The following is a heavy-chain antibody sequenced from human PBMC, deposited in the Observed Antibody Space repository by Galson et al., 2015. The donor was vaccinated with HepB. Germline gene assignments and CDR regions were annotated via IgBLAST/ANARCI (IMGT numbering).Heavy chain of an antibody. CDR3: AKEGIAYCGGDCYQDSYFDY. D-gene: IGHD2-21*02. CDR2: ISYDGSNK. J-gene: IGHJ4*02. CDR1: GFTFSSYG. Sequence: SLRLSCAASGFTFSSYGMHWVRQAPGKGLEWVAVISYDGSNKYNADSVKGRFTISRDNSKNTLYLQMNSLRAEDTAVYYCAKEGIAYCGGDCYQDSYFDYWGQGTLVTVSS. V-gene: IGHV3-30*18.